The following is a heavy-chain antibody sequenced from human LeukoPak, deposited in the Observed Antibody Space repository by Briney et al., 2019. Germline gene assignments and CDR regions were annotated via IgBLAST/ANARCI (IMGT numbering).Heavy chain of an antibody. V-gene: IGHV3-23*01. D-gene: IGHD2-2*01. CDR2: ISGSGGST. CDR1: GFTFSSYA. J-gene: IGHJ4*02. Sequence: PGGSLRPSCAASGFTFSSYAMSWVRQAPGKGLEWVSAISGSGGSTYYADSVKGRFTISRDNSKNTLYLQMNSLRAEDTAVYYCAKGGTVVPAREGPSDYWGQGTLVTVSS. CDR3: AKGGTVVPAREGPSDY.